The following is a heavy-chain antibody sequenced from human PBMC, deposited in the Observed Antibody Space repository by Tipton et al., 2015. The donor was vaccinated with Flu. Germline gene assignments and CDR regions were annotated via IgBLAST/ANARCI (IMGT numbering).Heavy chain of an antibody. D-gene: IGHD1-26*01. J-gene: IGHJ3*02. CDR3: AREGWELLLGAFDI. CDR1: GGSISSGSYY. V-gene: IGHV4-61*02. Sequence: LRLSCTVSGGSISSGSYYWSWIRQPAGKGLEWIGRIYTSGSTNYNPSLKSRVTISVDTSKNQLSLKLSSVTAADTAVYYCAREGWELLLGAFDIWGQGTMVTVSS. CDR2: IYTSGST.